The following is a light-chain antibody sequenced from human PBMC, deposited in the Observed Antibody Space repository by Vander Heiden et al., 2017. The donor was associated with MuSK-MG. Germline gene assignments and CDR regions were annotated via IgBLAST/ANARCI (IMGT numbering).Light chain of an antibody. V-gene: IGKV1-39*01. J-gene: IGKJ4*01. CDR2: AAS. CDR3: QQSNSTPHT. CDR1: QSSSSY. Sequence: DIQMTQSPSSLSASVGDRVTITCRASQSSSSYLNWYQQKPGKAPKLLIYAASSLQSGVPSRFSGSASGTDFTLTISRLHPEDFATYYCQQSNSTPHTFGGGTKVEIK.